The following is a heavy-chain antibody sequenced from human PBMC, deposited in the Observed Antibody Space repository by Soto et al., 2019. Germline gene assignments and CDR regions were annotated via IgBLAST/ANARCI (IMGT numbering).Heavy chain of an antibody. CDR1: GGTFSSYT. Sequence: QVQLVQSGAEVKKPGSSVKVSCKASGGTFSSYTISWVRQAPGQGLEWMGRIIPILGIANYAQKFQGRVTITADKSTSTAYMELSSLRSEDTAVYYCARDGEGDYYDSSGRPTHAFDIWGQGTMVTVSS. CDR2: IIPILGIA. V-gene: IGHV1-69*08. J-gene: IGHJ3*02. D-gene: IGHD3-22*01. CDR3: ARDGEGDYYDSSGRPTHAFDI.